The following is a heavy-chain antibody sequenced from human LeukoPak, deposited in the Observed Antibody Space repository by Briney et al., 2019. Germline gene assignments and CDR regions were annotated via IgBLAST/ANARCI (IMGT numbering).Heavy chain of an antibody. CDR2: INPNSGGT. V-gene: IGHV1-2*02. CDR1: GYTFTGYY. Sequence: GASVKVSCKASGYTFTGYYMHWVRQAPGQGLEWMGWINPNSGGTNSAQKFQGRVTMTRDSSISTAHMELSRLRSDDTAVYYCARDWIVVVPAATYGTFDPWGQGTLVTVSS. D-gene: IGHD2-2*01. CDR3: ARDWIVVVPAATYGTFDP. J-gene: IGHJ5*02.